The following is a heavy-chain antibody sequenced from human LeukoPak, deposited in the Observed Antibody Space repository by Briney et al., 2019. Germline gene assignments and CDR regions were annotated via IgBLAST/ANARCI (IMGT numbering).Heavy chain of an antibody. CDR3: ARGPDNFGWPHY. CDR2: IYTSGST. CDR1: GGSISSYY. D-gene: IGHD5-24*01. V-gene: IGHV4-4*07. Sequence: SETLSLTCTVSGGSISSYYWSWIRQPAGKGLEWIGRIYTSGSTNYNPSLKSRVTMSVDTSKNQFSLKLSSVTAADTAAYYCARGPDNFGWPHYWGQGTLVTVSP. J-gene: IGHJ4*02.